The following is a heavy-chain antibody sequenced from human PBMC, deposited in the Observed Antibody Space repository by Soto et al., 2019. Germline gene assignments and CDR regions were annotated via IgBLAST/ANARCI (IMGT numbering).Heavy chain of an antibody. CDR2: FSGSGNGT. J-gene: IGHJ4*02. CDR1: GFTFNHYA. D-gene: IGHD6-19*01. Sequence: EVQLLESGGGLVQPGESLTLSCVASGFTFNHYAMSWVRQAPGKGLEWVASFSGSGNGTYYADSVKGRFIVSRDNSKNTLYLQMNSLRAEDTARYYCAKDFRRQWLVDHDHWGQGTLVAVSS. V-gene: IGHV3-23*01. CDR3: AKDFRRQWLVDHDH.